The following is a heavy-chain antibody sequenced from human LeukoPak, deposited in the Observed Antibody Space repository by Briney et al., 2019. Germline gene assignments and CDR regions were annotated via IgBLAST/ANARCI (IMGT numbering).Heavy chain of an antibody. J-gene: IGHJ6*02. CDR2: MNPNSGNT. CDR3: ARKKVFGVVYYYYGMDV. D-gene: IGHD3-3*01. V-gene: IGHV1-8*01. Sequence: ASVKVSCKASGYTFTSYDINWVRQAPGQGLEWMGWMNPNSGNTGYAQKFQGRVTMTRNTSISTAYMELSSLRSEDTAVYYCARKKVFGVVYYYYGMDVWGQGTTVTVSS. CDR1: GYTFTSYD.